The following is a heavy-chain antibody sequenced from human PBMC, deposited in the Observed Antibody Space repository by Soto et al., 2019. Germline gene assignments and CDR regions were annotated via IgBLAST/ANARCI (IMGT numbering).Heavy chain of an antibody. D-gene: IGHD3-16*01. V-gene: IGHV4-59*01. CDR3: ARMRGLGEVSPYFDH. J-gene: IGHJ4*02. Sequence: QVQLQEWGPGLVNPSETLSLTCIVSRGSISNYFWTWIRQPPGRGLEWIGYISYSGTTNYNASLKSRVTISVDTSANQFSLRVRAVTAADTAVYYCARMRGLGEVSPYFDHWGQGARVTVSS. CDR1: RGSISNYF. CDR2: ISYSGTT.